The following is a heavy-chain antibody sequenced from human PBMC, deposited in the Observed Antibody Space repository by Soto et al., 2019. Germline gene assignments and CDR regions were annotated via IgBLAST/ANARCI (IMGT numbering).Heavy chain of an antibody. V-gene: IGHV1-69*01. J-gene: IGHJ6*02. CDR2: IMPTVDSA. D-gene: IGHD3-10*01. CDR1: GGTLSDYA. CDR3: AVAAVREIMAQESSGMAV. Sequence: QVQLVQSGAEVKTPGSSVKVSCKASGGTLSDYAISWVRQAPGQGLEWMVGIMPTVDSANYAQTFQGRLIISADESTSTANLELSSVRSDDTAVYYCAVAAVREIMAQESSGMAVWGQGTTVIVSS.